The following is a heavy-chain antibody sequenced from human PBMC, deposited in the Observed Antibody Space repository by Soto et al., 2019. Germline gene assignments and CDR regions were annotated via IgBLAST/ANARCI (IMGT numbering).Heavy chain of an antibody. V-gene: IGHV3-30*18. CDR3: AKDLQSYGDYDYYCYGMDV. D-gene: IGHD4-17*01. J-gene: IGHJ6*02. Sequence: QVQLVESGGGEVQPGRSLTXSCXASGFTFSTYGMHWVRQTPGKGLEWVAVISYDGTNKFYSDSVKGRFTISRDNFKNTLTLQMNSLRADDTAVYSCAKDLQSYGDYDYYCYGMDVWGLGTRVTVSS. CDR2: ISYDGTNK. CDR1: GFTFSTYG.